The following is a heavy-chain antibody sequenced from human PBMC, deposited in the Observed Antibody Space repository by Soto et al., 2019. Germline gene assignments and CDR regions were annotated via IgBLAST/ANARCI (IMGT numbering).Heavy chain of an antibody. Sequence: SGPTLVNPTQTLTLTCTFSGFSLSTSGVGVGWIRQPPGKALEWLALIYWNDDKRYSPSLKSRLTITKDTSKNQVVLTMTNMDPVDTATYYCARGHSGSYSGWFDPWGQGTLVTVSS. CDR3: ARGHSGSYSGWFDP. D-gene: IGHD1-26*01. CDR2: IYWNDDK. V-gene: IGHV2-5*01. J-gene: IGHJ5*02. CDR1: GFSLSTSGVG.